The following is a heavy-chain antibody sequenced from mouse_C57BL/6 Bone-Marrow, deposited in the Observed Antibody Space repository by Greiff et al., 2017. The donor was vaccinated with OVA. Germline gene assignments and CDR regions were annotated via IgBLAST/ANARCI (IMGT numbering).Heavy chain of an antibody. D-gene: IGHD1-1*01. CDR2: IYPRSGNT. V-gene: IGHV1-81*01. CDR1: GYTFTSYG. CDR3: ARSTVVEAMDY. J-gene: IGHJ4*01. Sequence: QVQLQQSGAELARPGASVKLSCTASGYTFTSYGISWVKQRTGQGLEWIGEIYPRSGNTYYNEKFKGKATLTADKSSSTAYMELRSLTSEDSAVYFCARSTVVEAMDYWGQGTSVTVSS.